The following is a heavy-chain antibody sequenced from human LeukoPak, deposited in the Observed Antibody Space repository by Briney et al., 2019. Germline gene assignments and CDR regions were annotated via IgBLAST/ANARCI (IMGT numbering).Heavy chain of an antibody. CDR1: GFTFSDYY. CDR2: IYYSGST. V-gene: IGHV4-30-4*08. J-gene: IGHJ6*02. CDR3: ARVARDYDILTGFYYYYGMDV. D-gene: IGHD3-9*01. Sequence: LRLSCAASGFTFSDYYMSWIRQPPGKGLEWIGYIYYSGSTYYNPSLKSRVTISVDTSKNQFSLKLSSVTAADTAVYYCARVARDYDILTGFYYYYGMDVWGQGTTVTVSS.